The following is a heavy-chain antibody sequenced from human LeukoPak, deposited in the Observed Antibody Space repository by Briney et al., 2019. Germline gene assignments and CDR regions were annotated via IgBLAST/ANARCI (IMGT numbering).Heavy chain of an antibody. CDR3: ARLRDSSSWYVFDY. Sequence: KASETLSLTCTVSGGSISSSSYYWGWIRQPPGKGLEWIGSICYSGSTYYNPSLKSRVTISVDTSKNQFSLKLSSVTAADTAVYYCARLRDSSSWYVFDYWGQGTLVTVSS. J-gene: IGHJ4*02. V-gene: IGHV4-39*01. CDR1: GGSISSSSYY. D-gene: IGHD6-13*01. CDR2: ICYSGST.